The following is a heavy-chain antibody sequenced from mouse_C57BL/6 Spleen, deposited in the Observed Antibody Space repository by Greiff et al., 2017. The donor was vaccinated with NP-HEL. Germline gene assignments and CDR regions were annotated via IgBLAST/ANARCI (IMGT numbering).Heavy chain of an antibody. J-gene: IGHJ4*01. D-gene: IGHD2-12*01. CDR2: IDPSDSYT. Sequence: VKLQQPGAELVMPGASVKLSCKASGYTFTSYWMHWVKQRPGQGLEWIGEIDPSDSYTNYNQKFKGKSTLTVDKSSSTAYMQLSSLTSEDFAVDYCASSAYYSDMDDWGQGTSVTVSS. CDR1: GYTFTSYW. V-gene: IGHV1-69*01. CDR3: ASSAYYSDMDD.